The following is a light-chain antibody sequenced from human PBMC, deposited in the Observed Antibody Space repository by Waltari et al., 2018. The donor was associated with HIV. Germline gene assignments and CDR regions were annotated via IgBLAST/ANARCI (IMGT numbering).Light chain of an antibody. V-gene: IGLV2-11*01. J-gene: IGLJ1*01. CDR1: SSDVGGYNY. CDR3: CSYAGSYTFGV. CDR2: AVS. Sequence: QSALTQPRSVSGSPGQSVTISCTGTSSDVGGYNYVSWYQQHPRKAPKSMIYAVSKRPSAVPERFSGSTSGNTASLTISGLQAEDEADYYCCSYAGSYTFGVFGTGTKVTVL.